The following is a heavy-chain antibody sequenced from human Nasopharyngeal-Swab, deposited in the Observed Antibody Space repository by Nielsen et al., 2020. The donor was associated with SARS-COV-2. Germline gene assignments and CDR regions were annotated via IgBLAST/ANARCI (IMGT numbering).Heavy chain of an antibody. J-gene: IGHJ4*02. CDR2: IYYSGST. D-gene: IGHD6-13*01. Sequence: GSLRLSCTVSGGSISSSSYYWGWIRQPPGKGLEWIGSIYYSGSTYYNPSLKIRVTISVDTSKNQFSLKLSSVTAADTAVYYCARHRYSSSWSWYFDYWGQGTLVTVSS. CDR1: GGSISSSSYY. V-gene: IGHV4-39*01. CDR3: ARHRYSSSWSWYFDY.